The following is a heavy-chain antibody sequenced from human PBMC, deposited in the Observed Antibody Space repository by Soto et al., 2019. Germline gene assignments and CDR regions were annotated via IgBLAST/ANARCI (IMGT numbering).Heavy chain of an antibody. J-gene: IGHJ5*02. V-gene: IGHV4-4*07. CDR2: IYATGDT. D-gene: IGHD1-26*01. CDR1: GASLSRYY. CDR3: VRDGTKNLRDRFEP. Sequence: LSLTCNVSGASLSRYYWSWIRQPPGKGLEWIGRIYATGDTDYNPSLKSRISMSVDMSKKQFSLTLRSVTAADTAIYYCVRDGTKNLRDRFEPWGRGILVTVSS.